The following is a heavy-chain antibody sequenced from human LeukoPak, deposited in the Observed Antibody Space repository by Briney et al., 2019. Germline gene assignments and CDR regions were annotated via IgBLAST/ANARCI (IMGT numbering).Heavy chain of an antibody. V-gene: IGHV4-59*02. J-gene: IGHJ3*02. Sequence: SETLSLTCTVSGGSVNSHCWSWIRQPPGKGLEWIGYLYFSGSTGYNPSLKSRVSISVETSKNQFSLRLSSVTAADTAVYYCARPYDSSGYYIRGAFDIWGQGAMVTVS. D-gene: IGHD3-22*01. CDR1: GGSVNSHC. CDR3: ARPYDSSGYYIRGAFDI. CDR2: LYFSGST.